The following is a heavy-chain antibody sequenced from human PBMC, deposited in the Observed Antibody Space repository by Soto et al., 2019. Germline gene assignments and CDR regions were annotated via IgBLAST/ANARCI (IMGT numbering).Heavy chain of an antibody. D-gene: IGHD2-2*02. CDR3: ARVRRQLIYCWFDP. J-gene: IGHJ5*02. CDR1: GGSISSGGYY. CDR2: IYYSGST. Sequence: PSETLSLTCTVSGGSISSGGYYWSWIRQHPGKGLEWIGYIYYSGSTYYNPSLKSRVTISVDTSKNQFSLKLSSVTAADTAVYYCARVRRQLIYCWFDPWGQGTLVTVSS. V-gene: IGHV4-31*03.